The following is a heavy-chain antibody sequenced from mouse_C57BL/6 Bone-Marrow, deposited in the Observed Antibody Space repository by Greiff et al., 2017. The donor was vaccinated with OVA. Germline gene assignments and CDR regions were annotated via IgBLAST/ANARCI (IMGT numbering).Heavy chain of an antibody. D-gene: IGHD2-5*01. CDR1: GFSLSTFGMG. Sequence: QVTLKVCGPGILQPSQTLSLTCSFSGFSLSTFGMGVGWIRQPSGKGLEWLAHIWWDDDKYYNPALKSRLTISKDTSKNQVFLKIANVDTADTATYYCARFYSNSYYYAMDYWGQGTSVTVSS. CDR3: ARFYSNSYYYAMDY. CDR2: IWWDDDK. V-gene: IGHV8-8*01. J-gene: IGHJ4*01.